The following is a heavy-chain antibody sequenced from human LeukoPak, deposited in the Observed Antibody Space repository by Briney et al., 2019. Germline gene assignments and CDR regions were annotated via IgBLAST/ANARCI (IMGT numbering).Heavy chain of an antibody. D-gene: IGHD3-22*01. J-gene: IGHJ4*02. CDR3: AKDGADYYDASGFYGDFDY. Sequence: GGFLRLSCAASGFAFSNYAMNWARQAPGKGLEWVSTISGRDGNTYYADSVKGRFTISRDNSKNTLYLQMNSLRAEDTAVYYCAKDGADYYDASGFYGDFDYWGQGTLVTVSS. V-gene: IGHV3-23*01. CDR1: GFAFSNYA. CDR2: ISGRDGNT.